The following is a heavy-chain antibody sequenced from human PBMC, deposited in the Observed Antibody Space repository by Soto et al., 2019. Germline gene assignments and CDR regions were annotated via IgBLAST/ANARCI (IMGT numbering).Heavy chain of an antibody. V-gene: IGHV4-4*07. CDR2: IYTSGST. CDR3: ARTVGAAYYFDF. D-gene: IGHD1-26*01. CDR1: GDSMTKYY. Sequence: QVQLQESGPGLVKPSETLSLTCTVSGDSMTKYYWSWIRQPAGKGLEWIGRIYTSGSTNYNPSLNSRVTMSLDTSNNHFSLKLKSVTAADTAVYYCARTVGAAYYFDFWGQGALVTVSS. J-gene: IGHJ4*02.